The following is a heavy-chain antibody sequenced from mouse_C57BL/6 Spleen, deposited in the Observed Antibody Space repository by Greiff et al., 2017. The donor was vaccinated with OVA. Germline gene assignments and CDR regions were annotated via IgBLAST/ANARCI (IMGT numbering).Heavy chain of an antibody. J-gene: IGHJ4*01. Sequence: QVQLQQSGAELVMPGASVKLSCKASGYTFTSYWMHWVKQRPGQGLEWIGEIDPSDSYTNYNQKFKGKSTLTVDKSSSTAYMQLSSLTSEDSAVYYCARRVSTAQATSSYYAMDYWGQGTSVTVSS. V-gene: IGHV1-69*01. CDR2: IDPSDSYT. D-gene: IGHD3-2*02. CDR1: GYTFTSYW. CDR3: ARRVSTAQATSSYYAMDY.